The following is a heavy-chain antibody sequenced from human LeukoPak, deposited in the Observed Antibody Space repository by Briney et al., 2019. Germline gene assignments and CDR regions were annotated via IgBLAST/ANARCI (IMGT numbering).Heavy chain of an antibody. CDR3: ARPNDYSNYEIDWFDP. CDR2: INPNSGGT. D-gene: IGHD4-4*01. Sequence: ASVKVSCKASGYTFTGYYMHWVRQAPGQGLEWMGWINPNSGGTNYAQKFQGRVTMTRDTSISTAYMELSRLRSDDTAVYYCARPNDYSNYEIDWFDPWGQGTLVTVSS. CDR1: GYTFTGYY. J-gene: IGHJ5*02. V-gene: IGHV1-2*02.